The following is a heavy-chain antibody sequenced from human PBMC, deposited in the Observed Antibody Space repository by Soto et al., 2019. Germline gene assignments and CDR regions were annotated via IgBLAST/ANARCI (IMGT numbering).Heavy chain of an antibody. J-gene: IGHJ6*02. D-gene: IGHD6-19*01. CDR3: ARGIAVAGSPHYYYYGMDV. Sequence: QVQLQQSGPGLVKPSQTLSLTCAISGDSVSSNSAAWNWIRQSPSRGLEWLGRTYYRSKWYNDYAVSVKSRITINPDTSKNQFSLQLNSVTPEDTAVYYCARGIAVAGSPHYYYYGMDVWGQGTTVTVSS. CDR2: TYYRSKWYN. CDR1: GDSVSSNSAA. V-gene: IGHV6-1*01.